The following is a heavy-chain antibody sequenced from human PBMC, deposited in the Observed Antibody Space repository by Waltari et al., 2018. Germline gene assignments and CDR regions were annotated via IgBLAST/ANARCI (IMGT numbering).Heavy chain of an antibody. Sequence: EVQLVESGGGLVQPGGSLRLSCAASGFTFSSYAMSWVRQAPGKGLEWVSAISGSGGSTYYADSVKGRFTISRDNSKNTLYLQMNSLRAEDTAVYYCAKATGPYYYDSSGYWNWFDPWGQGTLVTVSS. D-gene: IGHD3-22*01. CDR2: ISGSGGST. CDR3: AKATGPYYYDSSGYWNWFDP. V-gene: IGHV3-23*04. J-gene: IGHJ5*02. CDR1: GFTFSSYA.